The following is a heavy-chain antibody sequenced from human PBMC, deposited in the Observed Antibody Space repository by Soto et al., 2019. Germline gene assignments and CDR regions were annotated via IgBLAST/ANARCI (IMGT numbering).Heavy chain of an antibody. J-gene: IGHJ6*02. CDR2: ISYDGRDK. V-gene: IGHV3-30*18. Sequence: QVQLVESGGGVVQPGRSLRLSCAASGFTFSDYGMHWVRQAPGKGLHWVAVISYDGRDKYYADSVKGRFTISRDNSKNTLYLQMNSLRVEDTAVYYCAKDGGSQLWFYGLDVWGQGTTVTVSS. CDR3: AKDGGSQLWFYGLDV. CDR1: GFTFSDYG. D-gene: IGHD5-18*01.